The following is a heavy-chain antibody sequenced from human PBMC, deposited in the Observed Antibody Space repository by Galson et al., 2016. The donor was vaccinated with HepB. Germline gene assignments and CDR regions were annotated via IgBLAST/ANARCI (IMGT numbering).Heavy chain of an antibody. V-gene: IGHV6-1*01. CDR2: TYYRSSWHY. D-gene: IGHD7-27*01. Sequence: CAISGDSVSNDNAGWYWIRQSPSRGLECLGRTYYRSSWHYDYAESVKSRITINPDTSKNQFSLHLNSVTPEDTAVYYCARSYLLGRGFGWWGQGTLVTVSS. CDR1: GDSVSNDNAG. CDR3: ARSYLLGRGFGW. J-gene: IGHJ4*02.